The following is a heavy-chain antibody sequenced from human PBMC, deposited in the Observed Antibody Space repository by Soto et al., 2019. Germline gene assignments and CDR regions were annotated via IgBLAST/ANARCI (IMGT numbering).Heavy chain of an antibody. J-gene: IGHJ6*03. D-gene: IGHD7-27*01. CDR1: GFTFSSYA. CDR3: ARSGDWGLGLFYRVGYYYMDV. V-gene: IGHV3-30*04. Sequence: GGSLRLSCAASGFTFSSYAMHWVRQAPGKGLEWVAVISYDGSNKYYADSVKGRFTISRDNSKNTLYLQMNSLRAEDTAVYYCARSGDWGLGLFYRVGYYYMDVWGKGTTVTVSS. CDR2: ISYDGSNK.